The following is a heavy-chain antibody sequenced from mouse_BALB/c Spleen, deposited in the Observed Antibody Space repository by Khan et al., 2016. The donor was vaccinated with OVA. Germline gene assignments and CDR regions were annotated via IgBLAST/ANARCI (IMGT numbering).Heavy chain of an antibody. Sequence: QVQLQQPGAELVRPGASVKLSCKASGYTFTSYWMNWVRQRPRKGLEWIGKINPSDSESHSNQMFKDKATLTVDKSSGTASMQLSRLTHAASAAYYCARREKYGYDPSWFAYWGQGTLVTVSA. D-gene: IGHD2-14*01. CDR2: INPSDSES. CDR3: ARREKYGYDPSWFAY. CDR1: GYTFTSYW. J-gene: IGHJ3*01. V-gene: IGHV1-52*01.